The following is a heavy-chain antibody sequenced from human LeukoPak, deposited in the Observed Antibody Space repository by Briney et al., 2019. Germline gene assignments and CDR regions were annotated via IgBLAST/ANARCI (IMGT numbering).Heavy chain of an antibody. CDR1: GYTFNSHG. Sequence: ASVKVSCKASGYTFNSHGISWVRQAPGQGLEWMGWISAYNGNTNYAQKLQGRVTMTTDTSTSTAYMELRSLRSDDTAVYYCARAPSWSYYYYYMDVWGKGTTVTVSS. CDR2: ISAYNGNT. CDR3: ARAPSWSYYYYYMDV. J-gene: IGHJ6*03. V-gene: IGHV1-18*01. D-gene: IGHD6-13*01.